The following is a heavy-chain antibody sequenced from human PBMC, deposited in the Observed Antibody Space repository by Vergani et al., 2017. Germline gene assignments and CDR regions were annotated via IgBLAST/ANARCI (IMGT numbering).Heavy chain of an antibody. CDR3: ASRNLAHYYDSSGYYYDYFDY. CDR1: GGSVSSGSYY. V-gene: IGHV4-61*01. Sequence: QVQLQESGPGLVKPSETLSLTCTVSGGSVSSGSYYWSWIRQPPGKGLEWIGYNYYSGSTNYNPSLKSRVTISVDTSKNQFSLKLSSVTAADTAVYYCASRNLAHYYDSSGYYYDYFDYGGQGTLVTVSS. D-gene: IGHD3-22*01. J-gene: IGHJ4*02. CDR2: NYYSGST.